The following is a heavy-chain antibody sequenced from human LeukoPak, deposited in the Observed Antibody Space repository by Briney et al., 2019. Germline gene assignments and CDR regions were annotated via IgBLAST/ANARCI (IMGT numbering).Heavy chain of an antibody. CDR1: GFFFGSYV. J-gene: IGHJ4*02. CDR2: ITGAGGGT. CDR3: VKGPRRYTGRYDS. Sequence: GGSLRLSCAASGFFFGSYVMAWVRQAPGKGLEWVADITGAGGGTNYADSVKGRFTISRDNSENSVYLQMNSLRVEDTAMYHCVKGPRRYTGRYDSWGQGTLVTVSP. D-gene: IGHD5-12*01. V-gene: IGHV3-23*01.